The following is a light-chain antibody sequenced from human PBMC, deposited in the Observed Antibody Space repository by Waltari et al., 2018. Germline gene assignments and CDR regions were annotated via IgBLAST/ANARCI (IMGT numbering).Light chain of an antibody. CDR3: QQDYTVPLT. CDR1: QSISGN. CDR2: DES. J-gene: IGKJ4*01. V-gene: IGKV1-39*01. Sequence: DIQMTQSPSSLSASVGDRVIITCRASQSISGNLNWYQQKAGKPPKILIHDESTLQSGVPSRFSGRGSGTEYTLTISGLQVDDFATYYCQQDYTVPLTFGGGSKVE.